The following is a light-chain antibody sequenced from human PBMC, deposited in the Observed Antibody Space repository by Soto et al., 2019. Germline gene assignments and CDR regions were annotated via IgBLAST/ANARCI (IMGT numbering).Light chain of an antibody. J-gene: IGLJ1*01. CDR3: CSYAGSPYV. CDR1: SSDVGGYNY. CDR2: EVS. V-gene: IGLV2-11*01. Sequence: QSALTQPRSVSGSPGQSVAISCTGTSSDVGGYNYVSWYQQYPGKAPKLIIYEVSKQPSGVPDRFSGSKSGNTASLTISGVQAEDEADYYCCSYAGSPYVFGTGTKVTVL.